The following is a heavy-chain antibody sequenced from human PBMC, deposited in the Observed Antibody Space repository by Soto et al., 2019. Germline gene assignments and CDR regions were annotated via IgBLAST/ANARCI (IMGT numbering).Heavy chain of an antibody. D-gene: IGHD2-15*01. CDR3: GRALFLGYCRGGSCQRGFNP. J-gene: IGHJ5*02. CDR1: GGSFSGYY. Sequence: SETLSLTCAVYGGSFSGYYWSWIRQPPGKGLEWIGEINHSGSTNYNPSLKSRVTISVDTSKNQFSLKLSSVTAADTAVYYCGRALFLGYCRGGSCQRGFNPGGQETLVTVSS. CDR2: INHSGST. V-gene: IGHV4-34*01.